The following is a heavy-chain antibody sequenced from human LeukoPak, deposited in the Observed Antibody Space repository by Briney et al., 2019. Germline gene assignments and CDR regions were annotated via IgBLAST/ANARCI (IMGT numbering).Heavy chain of an antibody. CDR3: ASRDYYDSSGLSGAFDI. J-gene: IGHJ3*02. V-gene: IGHV1-8*01. Sequence: ASVKVSCKASGYTFTSYDINWVRQATGQGLEWMGWMNPNSGNTGYAQKFQGRVTMTRNTSISTAYMELSSLRSEDTAVYYCASRDYYDSSGLSGAFDIWGQGTMVTVSS. CDR1: GYTFTSYD. CDR2: MNPNSGNT. D-gene: IGHD3-22*01.